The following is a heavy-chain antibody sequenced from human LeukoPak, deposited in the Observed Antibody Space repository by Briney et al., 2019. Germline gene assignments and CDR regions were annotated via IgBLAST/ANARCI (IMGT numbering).Heavy chain of an antibody. D-gene: IGHD2-15*01. CDR2: ISAYNGNT. CDR1: GYTFTSYG. V-gene: IGHV1-18*01. CDR3: ARQTVVAATDAFDY. J-gene: IGHJ4*02. Sequence: ASVKVSCKASGYTFTSYGISWVRQAPGQGLEWMGWISAYNGNTNYAQKLPGRVTMTTDTSTSTAYMELRSLRSDDTAVYYCARQTVVAATDAFDYWGQGTLVTVSS.